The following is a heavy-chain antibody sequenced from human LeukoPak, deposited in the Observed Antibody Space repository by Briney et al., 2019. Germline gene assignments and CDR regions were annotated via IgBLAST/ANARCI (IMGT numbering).Heavy chain of an antibody. CDR1: GFTFSSYS. V-gene: IGHV3-21*01. J-gene: IGHJ4*02. CDR2: ISSSSSYI. Sequence: GGSLRLSCAASGFTFSSYSMNWVRQAPGKGLEWVSSISSSSSYIYYADSVKGRFTISRDNAENSLYLQMNSLRAEDTAVYYCARDRVVAAAAHFDYWGQGTLVTVSS. D-gene: IGHD6-13*01. CDR3: ARDRVVAAAAHFDY.